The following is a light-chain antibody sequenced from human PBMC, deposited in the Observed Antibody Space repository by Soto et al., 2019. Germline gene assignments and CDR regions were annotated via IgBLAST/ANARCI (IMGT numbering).Light chain of an antibody. J-gene: IGKJ1*01. CDR3: QQYKDWRT. CDR1: QTIDNK. Sequence: IVMTQSPATLSVSPGEIATLSCRASQTIDNKLAWYQQRPGQAPRLLIYGSSIRATGIPARFSGSGSGTEFTLTISGLQSEDFGVYYCQQYKDWRTFGQGTNVDIK. CDR2: GSS. V-gene: IGKV3-15*01.